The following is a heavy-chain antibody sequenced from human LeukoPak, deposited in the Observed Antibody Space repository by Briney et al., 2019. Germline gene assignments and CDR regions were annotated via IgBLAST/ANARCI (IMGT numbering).Heavy chain of an antibody. D-gene: IGHD4/OR15-4a*01. Sequence: GGSLRLSCAVSGFTFTNYWMSWARQSPGKGLEWVANIKQDGNEKYYADSVKGQFTISRDNGKNSLDLQMNSLRADDTAFYYCARDTLGEGEDANYAVYYFDYWGQGTVVTVSS. CDR2: IKQDGNEK. CDR3: ARDTLGEGEDANYAVYYFDY. V-gene: IGHV3-7*01. J-gene: IGHJ4*02. CDR1: GFTFTNYW.